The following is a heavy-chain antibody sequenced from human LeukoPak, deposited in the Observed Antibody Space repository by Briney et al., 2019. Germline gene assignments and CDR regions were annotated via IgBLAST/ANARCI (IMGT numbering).Heavy chain of an antibody. CDR1: GYTFTSYY. V-gene: IGHV1-46*01. D-gene: IGHD2-21*02. Sequence: GASVKVSCKASGYTFTSYYMHWVRQAPGQGLEWMGIINPSGGSTSYAQKFQGRVTMTRDTSTSTVYMELSSLRSEDTAVYYCARGGAHIVVVTPHLTRWFDPWGQGTLVTVSS. J-gene: IGHJ5*02. CDR2: INPSGGST. CDR3: ARGGAHIVVVTPHLTRWFDP.